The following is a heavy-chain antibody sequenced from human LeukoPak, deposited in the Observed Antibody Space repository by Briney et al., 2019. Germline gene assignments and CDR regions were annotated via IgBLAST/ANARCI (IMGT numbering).Heavy chain of an antibody. V-gene: IGHV3-74*01. Sequence: GGSLRLSCAASGFTFSSYAMSWVRQAPGKGLEWVSHINTDGSSTTYADSVKGRFTISRDNAKSTLYLLMNSLRAEDTAVYYCARDSNYGMDVWGQGTTVTVSS. CDR1: GFTFSSYA. CDR3: ARDSNYGMDV. J-gene: IGHJ6*02. CDR2: INTDGSST. D-gene: IGHD2/OR15-2a*01.